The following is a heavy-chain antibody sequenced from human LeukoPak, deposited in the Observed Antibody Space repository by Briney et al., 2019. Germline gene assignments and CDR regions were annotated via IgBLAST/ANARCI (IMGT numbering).Heavy chain of an antibody. V-gene: IGHV3-66*01. Sequence: PGGSLRLSCAASGFTFSSYAMSWVRQAPGKGLECISVIYSGGSTYYADSVKGRFTISRDNSKNTLYLQMNSLRVEDTAVYYCARGYTYQLVDYWGQGTLVTVSS. CDR2: IYSGGST. CDR3: ARGYTYQLVDY. CDR1: GFTFSSYA. D-gene: IGHD2-2*01. J-gene: IGHJ4*02.